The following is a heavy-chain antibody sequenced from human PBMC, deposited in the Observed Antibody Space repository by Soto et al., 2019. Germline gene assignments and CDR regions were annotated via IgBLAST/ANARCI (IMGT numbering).Heavy chain of an antibody. CDR1: GGSISSYY. V-gene: IGHV4-59*12. CDR3: ARETYGDYVGYIDP. CDR2: IYYSGST. Sequence: SETLSLTCTVSGGSISSYYWSWIRQPPGKGLEWIGYIYYSGSTNYNPSLKSRVTISVDTSKNQFSLKVRSVTAADTAVYYCARETYGDYVGYIDPWGQGILVTVSS. J-gene: IGHJ5*02. D-gene: IGHD4-17*01.